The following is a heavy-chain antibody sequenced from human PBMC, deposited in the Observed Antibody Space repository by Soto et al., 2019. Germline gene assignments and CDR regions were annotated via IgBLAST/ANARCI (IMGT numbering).Heavy chain of an antibody. CDR2: IIPIFGTA. V-gene: IGHV1-69*13. CDR3: ARVDPRSHYYYYGMDV. Sequence: GASVKVSCKASGGTFSSYAISWVRQAPGQGLEWMGGIIPIFGTANYAQKFQGRVTITADESTSTAYMELSSLRSEDTAVYYCARVDPRSHYYYYGMDVWGQGTTVTVSS. J-gene: IGHJ6*02. CDR1: GGTFSSYA. D-gene: IGHD2-2*03.